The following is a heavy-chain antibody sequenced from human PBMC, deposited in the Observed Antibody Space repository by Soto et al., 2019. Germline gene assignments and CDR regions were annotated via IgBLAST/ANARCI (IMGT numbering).Heavy chain of an antibody. CDR1: GGTFSSYA. J-gene: IGHJ6*02. D-gene: IGHD2-2*01. CDR3: ARSHGSSTSLELYYYYSYGIDV. CDR2: IIPISVTA. V-gene: IGHV1-69*06. Sequence: QVQLLQSGAEVKKPGSSVTVSCKASGGTFSSYAISWVRQAPGQGLEWMGGIIPISVTANYAQKFQGRVTITADKFQSTAYMKLSSRRSEDTAVYYCARSHGSSTSLELYYYYSYGIDVSGQGTTVTVSS.